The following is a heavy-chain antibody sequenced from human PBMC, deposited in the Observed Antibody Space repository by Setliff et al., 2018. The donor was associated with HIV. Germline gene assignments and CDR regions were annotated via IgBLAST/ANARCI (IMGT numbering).Heavy chain of an antibody. CDR2: IYYSGTT. V-gene: IGHV4-39*01. Sequence: SETLSLTCTVSGASINSNNYYWGWIRQPPGKGLEWIASIYYSGTTYYNPSLKSRVTISVDTSKNQFSLKLSSVTAADTAAYYCARLSLSLVRGIINSGDRFFDCWGQGSLVTVSS. J-gene: IGHJ4*02. CDR1: GASINSNNYY. D-gene: IGHD3-10*01. CDR3: ARLSLSLVRGIINSGDRFFDC.